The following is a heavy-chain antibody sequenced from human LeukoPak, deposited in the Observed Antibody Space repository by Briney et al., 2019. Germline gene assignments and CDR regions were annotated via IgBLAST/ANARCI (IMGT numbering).Heavy chain of an antibody. CDR1: GGSISSSSYY. J-gene: IGHJ5*02. Sequence: SETLSLTCTVSGGSISSSSYYWGWIRQPPGKGLEWIGSMYYSGSTYYSPSLKSRVTISVDTSKNQFSLKLSSVTAADTAVYYCARHAYSSGWSGGIWFDPWGQGTLVTVSS. V-gene: IGHV4-39*01. CDR3: ARHAYSSGWSGGIWFDP. CDR2: MYYSGST. D-gene: IGHD6-19*01.